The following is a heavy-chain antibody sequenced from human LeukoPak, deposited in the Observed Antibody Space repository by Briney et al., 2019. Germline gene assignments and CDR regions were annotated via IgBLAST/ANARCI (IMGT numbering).Heavy chain of an antibody. CDR3: ASYYNVVFDY. Sequence: PSETLSLTCTVSGGSISSSSYYWGWIRQPPGKGLEWIGSIYYSGSTYYNPSLKRRVTISVDTSKNQFSLKLSSVTAADTAVYYCASYYNVVFDYWGQGTLVTVSS. CDR1: GGSISSSSYY. J-gene: IGHJ4*02. CDR2: IYYSGST. D-gene: IGHD3-10*01. V-gene: IGHV4-39*01.